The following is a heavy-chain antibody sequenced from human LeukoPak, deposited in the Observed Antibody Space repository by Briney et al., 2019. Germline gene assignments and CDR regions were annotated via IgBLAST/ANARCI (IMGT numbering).Heavy chain of an antibody. CDR3: ASTYCSGGSCYPGAFDI. CDR1: GYTFTSYG. CDR2: ISAYNGNT. Sequence: ASVKVSCKASGYTFTSYGISWVRQAPGQGLEWMGWISAYNGNTNYAQKLQGRVTMTTDTSTSTAYMELRSLRSDDTAVYYCASTYCSGGSCYPGAFDIWGQGTMVTVSS. D-gene: IGHD2-15*01. J-gene: IGHJ3*02. V-gene: IGHV1-18*01.